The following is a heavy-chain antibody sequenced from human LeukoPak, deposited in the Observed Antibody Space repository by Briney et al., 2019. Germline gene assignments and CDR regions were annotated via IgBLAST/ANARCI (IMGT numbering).Heavy chain of an antibody. Sequence: PGGSLRLSCAASGFTFSSYAMHWVRQAPGKGLEYVSAISSNGGSTYYANSVKGRFTISRDNSKNTLYLQMGSLRAEDMAVYYCARDGMLDWNDVLGGWGQGTLVTVSS. CDR3: ARDGMLDWNDVLGG. D-gene: IGHD1-1*01. J-gene: IGHJ4*02. CDR1: GFTFSSYA. V-gene: IGHV3-64*01. CDR2: ISSNGGST.